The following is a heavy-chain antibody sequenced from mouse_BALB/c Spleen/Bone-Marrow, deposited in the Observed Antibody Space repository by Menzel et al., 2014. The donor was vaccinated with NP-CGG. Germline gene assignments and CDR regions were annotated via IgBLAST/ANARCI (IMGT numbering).Heavy chain of an antibody. Sequence: VQLQQPGAELVKPGASVKLSCTASGFNIKDTYMHWAKQRPEQGLEWIGRIDPANGNTKYDPKFQGKATITADTSSNTHYLQISSLTSEDTAVYYCARYGNNGAPYAMDSWGQGNPGTASS. D-gene: IGHD2-1*01. V-gene: IGHV14-3*02. J-gene: IGHJ4*01. CDR2: IDPANGNT. CDR1: GFNIKDTY. CDR3: ARYGNNGAPYAMDS.